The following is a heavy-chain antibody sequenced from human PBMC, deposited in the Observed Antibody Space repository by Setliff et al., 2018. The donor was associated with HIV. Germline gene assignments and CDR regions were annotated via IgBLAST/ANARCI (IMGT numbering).Heavy chain of an antibody. CDR2: ISGSGNDI. Sequence: GGSLRLSCATSGFIFSDRYMSWIRQAPGKGPEWISYISGSGNDIAYADSVKGRFTISRDNAKNSLILQMNSLRVEDTAVYYCGRGSGRVGADWGPGILVNVSS. CDR1: GFIFSDRY. V-gene: IGHV3-11*01. D-gene: IGHD3-16*01. J-gene: IGHJ4*02. CDR3: GRGSGRVGAD.